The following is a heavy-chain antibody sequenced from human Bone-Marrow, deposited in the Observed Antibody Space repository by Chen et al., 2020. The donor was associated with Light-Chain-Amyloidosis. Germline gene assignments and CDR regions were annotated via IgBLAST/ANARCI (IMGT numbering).Heavy chain of an antibody. CDR1: GYIFTDYV. Sequence: QVQLVQSGAEVKKAGASVKVSCETSGYIFTDYVIHWVRQAPGQRPEWMGWINPANGKTKRSQKFQDRFTITRDTSASTAYMELSSLRSEDTAVYYCGRDRGITLARGIENWFDPWGQGTLVTVSS. V-gene: IGHV1-3*01. J-gene: IGHJ5*02. CDR3: GRDRGITLARGIENWFDP. D-gene: IGHD3-10*01. CDR2: INPANGKT.